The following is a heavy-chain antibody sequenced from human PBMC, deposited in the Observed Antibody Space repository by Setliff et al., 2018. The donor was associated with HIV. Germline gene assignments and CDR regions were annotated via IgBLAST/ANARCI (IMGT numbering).Heavy chain of an antibody. Sequence: SETLSLTCTVSGASISSGDSYWSWIRQSAEKGLEWIGYIYTSGSVNYNPSLNSRVTISVDTSKNQFSLKVNSVTAADTAVYYCARSPRIGVAGEFEYWGQGTLVTVSS. CDR1: GASISSGDSY. D-gene: IGHD6-19*01. J-gene: IGHJ4*02. CDR2: IYTSGSV. V-gene: IGHV4-61*09. CDR3: ARSPRIGVAGEFEY.